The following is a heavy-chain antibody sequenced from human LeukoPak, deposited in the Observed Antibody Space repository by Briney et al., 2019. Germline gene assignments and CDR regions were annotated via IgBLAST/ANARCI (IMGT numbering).Heavy chain of an antibody. Sequence: SETLSLTCTVSGGSISSYYWSWIRQPAGKGLEWIGRTYTSGSTNYNPSLKSRVTMSVDTSKNQFSLKLSSVTAADTAVYYCARDAGRGGSSWYSGYYYGMDVWGQGTTVTVSS. CDR3: ARDAGRGGSSWYSGYYYGMDV. D-gene: IGHD6-13*01. J-gene: IGHJ6*02. CDR1: GGSISSYY. V-gene: IGHV4-4*07. CDR2: TYTSGST.